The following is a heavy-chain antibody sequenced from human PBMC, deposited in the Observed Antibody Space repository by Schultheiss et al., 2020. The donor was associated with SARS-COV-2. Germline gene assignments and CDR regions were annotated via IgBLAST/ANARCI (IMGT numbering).Heavy chain of an antibody. D-gene: IGHD3-3*01. J-gene: IGHJ4*02. V-gene: IGHV3-49*04. Sequence: GGSLRLSCAASGFTFSSYAMHWVRQAPGKGLEWVGFIRSKTYGGTTEYAASVKGRFTISRDDSKSIAYLQMNSLKIEDTAVYYCIRGRGIFLRWGQGTLVTVSS. CDR1: GFTFSSYA. CDR3: IRGRGIFLR. CDR2: IRSKTYGGTT.